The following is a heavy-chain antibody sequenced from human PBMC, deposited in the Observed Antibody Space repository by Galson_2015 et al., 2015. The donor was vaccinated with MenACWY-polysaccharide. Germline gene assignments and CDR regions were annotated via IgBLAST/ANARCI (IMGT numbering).Heavy chain of an antibody. CDR1: GYTFISYD. Sequence: CKASGYTFISYDFNWVRQATGQGLEWMGWLNPNSGNTGYAQKFQGRVTMTRNTSISTAYMELSSLRSEDTAVYYCARVGYYDSSGYSLNAFDIWGQGTMVTVSS. D-gene: IGHD3-22*01. CDR2: LNPNSGNT. J-gene: IGHJ3*02. V-gene: IGHV1-8*01. CDR3: ARVGYYDSSGYSLNAFDI.